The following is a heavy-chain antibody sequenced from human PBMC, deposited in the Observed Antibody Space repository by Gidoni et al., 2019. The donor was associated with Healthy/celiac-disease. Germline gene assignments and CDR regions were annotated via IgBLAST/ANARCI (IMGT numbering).Heavy chain of an antibody. J-gene: IGHJ4*02. Sequence: QLQLPESGPGLVKPSDTLSLTCTVPAGSISSSSYYWGWLRQPPGKGLEWIGSIYYSGSTYYNPSLKSRVTISVDTSKNQFSLKLSSVTAADTAVYYCARIIALPDPYTGYYFDYWGQGTLVTVSS. V-gene: IGHV4-39*01. CDR2: IYYSGST. CDR3: ARIIALPDPYTGYYFDY. CDR1: AGSISSSSYY. D-gene: IGHD3-9*01.